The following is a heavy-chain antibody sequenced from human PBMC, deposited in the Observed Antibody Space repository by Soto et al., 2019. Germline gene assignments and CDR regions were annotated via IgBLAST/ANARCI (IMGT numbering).Heavy chain of an antibody. CDR1: GVTFSNAG. CDR2: IKSKTDGGTT. V-gene: IGHV3-15*01. J-gene: IGHJ6*02. CDR3: TTDYGGGEYWDYGMDV. Sequence: GESLRLSCAASGVTFSNAGMSWVRQAQGKGLEWVGRIKSKTDGGTTDYAAPVKGRFTISRDDSKNTLYLQMNSLKTEDTAVYYGTTDYGGGEYWDYGMDVWGQGTTVTVSS. D-gene: IGHD4-17*01.